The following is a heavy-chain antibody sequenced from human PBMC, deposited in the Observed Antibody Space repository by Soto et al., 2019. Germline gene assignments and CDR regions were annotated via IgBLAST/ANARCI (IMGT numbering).Heavy chain of an antibody. CDR3: ARHPGTGWFGEAMRINRFDP. Sequence: SETLSLTCTVSGGSISSYYWSRIRQPPGKGLEWIGYIYYSGSTNYNPSLKSRVTISVDASKNQFSLKLSSVTAADTAVYYCARHPGTGWFGEAMRINRFDPWGQGTLVIVSS. CDR2: IYYSGST. D-gene: IGHD3-10*01. J-gene: IGHJ5*02. V-gene: IGHV4-59*08. CDR1: GGSISSYY.